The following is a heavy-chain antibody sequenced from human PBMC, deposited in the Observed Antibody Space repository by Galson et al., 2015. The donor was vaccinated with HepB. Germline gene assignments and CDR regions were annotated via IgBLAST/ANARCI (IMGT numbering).Heavy chain of an antibody. Sequence: SLRLSCAASGFTFSSYAMHWVRQAPGKGLEWVAVISYDGSNKYYADSVKGRFTISRDNSKNTLYLQMNSLRAEDTAVYYCARRYDFWRGSILGLDYWGQGTLVTVSS. J-gene: IGHJ4*02. V-gene: IGHV3-30-3*01. CDR2: ISYDGSNK. D-gene: IGHD3-3*01. CDR1: GFTFSSYA. CDR3: ARRYDFWRGSILGLDY.